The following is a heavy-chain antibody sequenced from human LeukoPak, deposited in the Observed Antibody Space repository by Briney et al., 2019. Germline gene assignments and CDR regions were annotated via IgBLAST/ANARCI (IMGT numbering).Heavy chain of an antibody. Sequence: SETLSLTCTVSGGSLSSGDYYWSWIRQPPGKGLEWIGYIYYSGSTYYNPSLKSRVTISVDTSKNQFSLKLSSVTAADTAVYYCARAYCSSTSCYEAWFDPWGQGTLVTVSS. V-gene: IGHV4-30-4*01. CDR1: GGSLSSGDYY. D-gene: IGHD2-2*01. CDR2: IYYSGST. J-gene: IGHJ5*02. CDR3: ARAYCSSTSCYEAWFDP.